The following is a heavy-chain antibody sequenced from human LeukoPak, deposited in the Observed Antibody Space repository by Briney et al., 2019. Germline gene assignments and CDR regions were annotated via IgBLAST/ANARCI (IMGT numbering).Heavy chain of an antibody. CDR3: ARGGLVLQHYYHMDV. CDR2: IIPIFGTA. V-gene: IGHV1-69*01. Sequence: ASVKVSCKASGGTFSSYAISWVRQAPGQGLEWMGGIIPIFGTANYAQKFQGRVTITADESTSTAYMELSSLRSEDTAVYYCARGGLVLQHYYHMDVWGKGTTVTVSS. J-gene: IGHJ6*03. CDR1: GGTFSSYA. D-gene: IGHD3-3*01.